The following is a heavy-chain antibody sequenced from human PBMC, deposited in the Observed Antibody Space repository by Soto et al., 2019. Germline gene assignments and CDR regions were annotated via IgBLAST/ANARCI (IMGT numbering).Heavy chain of an antibody. Sequence: WASVKVSCKASGGTFSSYAISWVRQAPGQGLEWMGGIIPIFGTANYAQKFQGRVTITADKSTSTAYMELSSLRSEDTAVYYCARSPTAMAPYYFDYWGQGTLVTVS. J-gene: IGHJ4*02. CDR3: ARSPTAMAPYYFDY. D-gene: IGHD5-18*01. V-gene: IGHV1-69*06. CDR2: IIPIFGTA. CDR1: GGTFSSYA.